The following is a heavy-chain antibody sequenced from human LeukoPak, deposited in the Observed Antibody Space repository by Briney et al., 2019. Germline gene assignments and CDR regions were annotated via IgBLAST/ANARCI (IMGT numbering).Heavy chain of an antibody. CDR1: GGSISSGGYY. CDR2: IYYSGST. Sequence: PSETLSLTCTVPGGSISSGGYYWSWIRQHPGKGLEWIGYIYYSGSTYYNPSLKSRVTISVDTSKNQFSLKLSSVTAADTAVYYCARLVAARPPYFDYWGQGTLVTVSS. J-gene: IGHJ4*02. D-gene: IGHD6-6*01. V-gene: IGHV4-31*03. CDR3: ARLVAARPPYFDY.